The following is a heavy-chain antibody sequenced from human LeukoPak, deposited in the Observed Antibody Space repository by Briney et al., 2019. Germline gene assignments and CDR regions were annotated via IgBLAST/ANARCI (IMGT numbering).Heavy chain of an antibody. J-gene: IGHJ4*02. V-gene: IGHV3-30-3*01. D-gene: IGHD6-19*01. CDR1: GFTFSSYA. CDR3: VGSYSSAWHRFDY. Sequence: GGSLRLSCAASGFTFSSYAMHWLRQAPGKGLEWVAAISSDGSNKYYTDSVKGRFTISRDNSKNTLYLEMNSLRAEDTAMYHCVGSYSSAWHRFDYWGQGTLVTVSS. CDR2: ISSDGSNK.